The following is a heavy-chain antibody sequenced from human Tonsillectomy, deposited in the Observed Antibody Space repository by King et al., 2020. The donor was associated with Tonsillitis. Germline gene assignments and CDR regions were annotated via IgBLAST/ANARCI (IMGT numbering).Heavy chain of an antibody. V-gene: IGHV3-21*01. D-gene: IGHD3-3*01. J-gene: IGHJ4*02. CDR1: GFTFSSYS. CDR3: ARMNYDFWSGYYGDYFDY. Sequence: VQLVESGGGLVKPGGSLRLSCAASGFTFSSYSMNWVRQAPGKGLDWVSSISSSSSYIYYADSVKGRFTISRDNAKNSLYLQMNSLRAEDTAVYYCARMNYDFWSGYYGDYFDYWGQGTLVTVSS. CDR2: ISSSSSYI.